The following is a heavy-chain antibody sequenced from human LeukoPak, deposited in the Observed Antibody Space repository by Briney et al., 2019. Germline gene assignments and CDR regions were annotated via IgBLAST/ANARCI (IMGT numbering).Heavy chain of an antibody. CDR2: IGIDSGNT. Sequence: SGGSLRLSCTASGFPFIEYSMNWVRQAPGKGLEWISYIGIDSGNTKYADSVRGRFTISADKAKNSLYLQMNSLRVEDTAVYYCARDNNYAFDNWGQGTLVSVAS. CDR1: GFPFIEYS. V-gene: IGHV3-48*01. CDR3: ARDNNYAFDN. D-gene: IGHD1-1*01. J-gene: IGHJ4*02.